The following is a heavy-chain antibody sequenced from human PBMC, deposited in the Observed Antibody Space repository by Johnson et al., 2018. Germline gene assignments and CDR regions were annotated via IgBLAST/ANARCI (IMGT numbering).Heavy chain of an antibody. D-gene: IGHD3-3*01. J-gene: IGHJ6*03. V-gene: IGHV3-23*04. CDR2: VSGRGGST. CDR3: AKQRSYDFWSGMDV. Sequence: VQLVESGGGLVQPGGSLRLSCAASGFTFDNYAMSWVRQAPGKGLEWVSGVSGRGGSTYYADPVTGRFTISSDNSKNTLYLQMNSLRAEDKAVYYCAKQRSYDFWSGMDVWDKGTTVTVSS. CDR1: GFTFDNYA.